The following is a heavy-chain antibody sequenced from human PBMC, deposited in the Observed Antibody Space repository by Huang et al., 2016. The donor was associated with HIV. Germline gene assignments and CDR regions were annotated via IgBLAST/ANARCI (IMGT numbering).Heavy chain of an antibody. V-gene: IGHV3-15*01. J-gene: IGHJ4*02. CDR2: IKSKTDGGTT. D-gene: IGHD3-22*01. Sequence: EVQLVESGGGLVKPGGSLRLSCAASGFTFSKAWMSWVRQAPGKGLEWVGRIKSKTDGGTTDDTAPVKGRFTISRDDSRNTLYLQMNSLKTEDTAVYYCTTHLDYYDSSGYYFGNYWGQGTLVTVSS. CDR3: TTHLDYYDSSGYYFGNY. CDR1: GFTFSKAW.